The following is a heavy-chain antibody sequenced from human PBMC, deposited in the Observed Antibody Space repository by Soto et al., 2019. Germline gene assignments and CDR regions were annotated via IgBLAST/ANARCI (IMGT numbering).Heavy chain of an antibody. D-gene: IGHD3-10*01. J-gene: IGHJ5*02. CDR2: INPNSGGT. CDR1: GYTFTGYY. CDR3: ARLYGSGSYSSQNWFDP. V-gene: IGHV1-2*04. Sequence: ASVKVSCKASGYTFTGYYMHWVRQAPGQGLEWMGWINPNSGGTNYAQKFQGWVTMTRDTSISTAYMELSRLRSDDTAVYYCARLYGSGSYSSQNWFDPWGQGTLVTVSS.